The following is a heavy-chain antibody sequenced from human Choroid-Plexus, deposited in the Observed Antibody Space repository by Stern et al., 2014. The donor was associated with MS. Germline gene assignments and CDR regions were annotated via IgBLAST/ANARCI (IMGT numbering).Heavy chain of an antibody. V-gene: IGHV3-30*18. J-gene: IGHJ4*02. CDR3: AKDRQWSTYFFDY. D-gene: IGHD2-15*01. CDR1: GFTFSNFG. CDR2: ISYDGGDK. Sequence: VQLVESGGGVAQPGRPLILSCAASGFTFSNFGMHWVRQAPGKGLEWVALISYDGGDKYYADSVKGRLTIFRDNSKNTLYMHMNSLRAEDTAVYYCAKDRQWSTYFFDYWGQGSLVTVSS.